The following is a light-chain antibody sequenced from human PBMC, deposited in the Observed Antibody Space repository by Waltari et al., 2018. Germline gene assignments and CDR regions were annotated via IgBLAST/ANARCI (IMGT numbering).Light chain of an antibody. CDR2: LSS. CDR1: QSLLHSSEYNL. Sequence: DIVMTQSPLSLPVTPGEPASISCRSSQSLLHSSEYNLLDWYLQKPGQFPHLLSDLSSDRASGVPDSFSGSASGTDYTLTFSRVDNEDVGVFYCMQSLQIPGTFGQGTKVEIK. V-gene: IGKV2-28*01. CDR3: MQSLQIPGT. J-gene: IGKJ1*01.